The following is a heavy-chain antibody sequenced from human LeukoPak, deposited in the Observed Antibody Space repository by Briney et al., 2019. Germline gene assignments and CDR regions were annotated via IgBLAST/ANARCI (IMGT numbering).Heavy chain of an antibody. D-gene: IGHD3-22*01. V-gene: IGHV4-39*01. CDR1: GGSISSSSYY. CDR2: IYYSGST. Sequence: KPSETLSRTCTVSGGSISSSSYYWGWIRQPPGKGLEWIGRIYYSGSTYDNPSLKSRVTISVDTSKNQFSLKLSSVTAADTAVYYCAGAYYYDSSGSEDYFDYWGQGTLVTVSS. J-gene: IGHJ4*02. CDR3: AGAYYYDSSGSEDYFDY.